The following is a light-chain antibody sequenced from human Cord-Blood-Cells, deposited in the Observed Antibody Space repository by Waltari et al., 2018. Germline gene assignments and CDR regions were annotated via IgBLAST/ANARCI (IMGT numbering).Light chain of an antibody. J-gene: IGKJ4*01. CDR1: QSVSSY. V-gene: IGKV3-11*01. CDR3: QQRSNWLT. Sequence: EIVLTRSPATLSLSPGERATLSRRASQSVSSYLAWYQQKPGPAPRRLIYDASNRATGLPASVSGSGSGTDFTLTISGLGPEDVAVYYCQQRSNWLTFGGGTKVEIK. CDR2: DAS.